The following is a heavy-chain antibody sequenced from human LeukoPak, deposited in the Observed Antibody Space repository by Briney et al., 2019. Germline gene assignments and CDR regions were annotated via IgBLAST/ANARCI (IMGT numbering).Heavy chain of an antibody. CDR3: ARGGGLDV. V-gene: IGHV3-7*03. Sequence: GGSLRLSCAASGLTFSSYWMNWARQAPGKGLEWVASINHNGNVNYYVDSVKGRFTISRDNAKNPLYLQMSNLRAEDTAVYFCARGGGLDVWGQGATVTVSS. J-gene: IGHJ6*02. CDR2: INHNGNVN. CDR1: GLTFSSYW. D-gene: IGHD3-16*01.